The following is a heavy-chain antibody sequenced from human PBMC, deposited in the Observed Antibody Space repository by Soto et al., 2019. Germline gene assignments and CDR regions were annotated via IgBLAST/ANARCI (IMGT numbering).Heavy chain of an antibody. CDR3: ARIRRYGGIGRNAFDI. J-gene: IGHJ3*02. D-gene: IGHD4-17*01. Sequence: ESGPTLVNPTQTLTLTCTFSGFSLSTSGVCVSWIRQPPGKALEWLALLDWDDDKFYNTSLETRLTISKDTSKDQVVLTMTNMDPVDTATYYCARIRRYGGIGRNAFDIWGQGTMVTVSS. CDR1: GFSLSTSGVC. V-gene: IGHV2-70*01. CDR2: LDWDDDK.